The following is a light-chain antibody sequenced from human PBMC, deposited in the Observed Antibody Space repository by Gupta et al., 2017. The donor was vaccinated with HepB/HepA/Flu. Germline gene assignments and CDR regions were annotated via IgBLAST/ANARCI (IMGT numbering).Light chain of an antibody. CDR1: QSVSSSY. Sequence: EIGLTQSPATLSLYHGERTTLSCRDSQSVSSSYLAWYQQKPGQAPRLLIYGASSRVTGIPERFSGSGSGTDFTLTTTRLEAEDFAGYYCQQYSSSPRTFGQGTKVEIK. CDR2: GAS. CDR3: QQYSSSPRT. V-gene: IGKV3-20*01. J-gene: IGKJ1*01.